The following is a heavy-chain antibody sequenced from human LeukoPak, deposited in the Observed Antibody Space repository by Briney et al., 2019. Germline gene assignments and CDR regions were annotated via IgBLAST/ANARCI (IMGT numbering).Heavy chain of an antibody. CDR1: GFTFSSYA. D-gene: IGHD4-17*01. CDR3: AKRGTVTTYYYYMDV. J-gene: IGHJ6*03. CDR2: ISGSGGST. Sequence: GGSLRLSCAASGFTFSSYAMNWVRQAPGKGLEWVSGISGSGGSTYYADSVKGRFTISRDNSKNTLYLQMNSLRAEDTAVYYCAKRGTVTTYYYYMDVWGKGTTVTVSS. V-gene: IGHV3-23*01.